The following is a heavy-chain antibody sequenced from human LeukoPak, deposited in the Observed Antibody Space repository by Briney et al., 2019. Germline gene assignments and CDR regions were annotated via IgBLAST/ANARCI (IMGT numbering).Heavy chain of an antibody. V-gene: IGHV4-39*01. CDR1: GGSISSSNYY. D-gene: IGHD3-10*01. Sequence: KTSETLSLTCTVSGGSISSSNYYWGWVRQPPGKGLEWIGSIYYSGSTYYNPSLKSRVTISVDTSKNQFSLKLSSVTAADTAVYYCTRRRGSGSRDVFDIWGQGTMVIVSS. CDR2: IYYSGST. CDR3: TRRRGSGSRDVFDI. J-gene: IGHJ3*02.